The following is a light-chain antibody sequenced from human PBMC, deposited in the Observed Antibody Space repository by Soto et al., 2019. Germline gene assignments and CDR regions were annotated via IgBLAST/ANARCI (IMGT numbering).Light chain of an antibody. J-gene: IGKJ5*01. V-gene: IGKV3-20*01. CDR1: QSVSSSY. CDR2: GAS. Sequence: EIVLTQSPGTLSLSPGERATLSCRASQSVSSSYLAWYQQKPGQAPRLLIYGASSRATCIPDRFSGSGSGTDFTLTISRLEPEDFSVYYCQQYGSSLSITFGQGTRLEIK. CDR3: QQYGSSLSIT.